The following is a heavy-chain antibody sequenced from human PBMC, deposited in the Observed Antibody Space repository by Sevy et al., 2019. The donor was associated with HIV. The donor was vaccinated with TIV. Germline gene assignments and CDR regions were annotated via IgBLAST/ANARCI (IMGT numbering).Heavy chain of an antibody. CDR2: ISSSSSYI. CDR1: GFTFSSYS. V-gene: IGHV3-21*01. Sequence: GGSLRLSCAASGFTFSSYSMNWVRQAPGKGLEWVSSISSSSSYIYYADSVKGRFTISRDNAKNSLYLQMNSLRAEDTAVYYCARDPAGRFDLEWLCGWFDPWGQGTLVTVSS. CDR3: ARDPAGRFDLEWLCGWFDP. D-gene: IGHD3-3*01. J-gene: IGHJ5*02.